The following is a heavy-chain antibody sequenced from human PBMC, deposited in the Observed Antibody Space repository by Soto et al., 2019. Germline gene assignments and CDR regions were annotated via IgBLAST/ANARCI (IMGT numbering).Heavy chain of an antibody. J-gene: IGHJ3*02. D-gene: IGHD2-21*01. CDR2: VSDNGGSRGDT. Sequence: HPGGTLRLPCKASGFMLNNSPLTWARHAPGQGLQWVASVSDNGGSRGDTYYADSVKGRLTISRDNSKNTLYLQLDSLTGADTAVYYCARAKAVVIAALDIWGQGTMDTVS. V-gene: IGHV3-23*01. CDR3: ARAKAVVIAALDI. CDR1: GFMLNNSP.